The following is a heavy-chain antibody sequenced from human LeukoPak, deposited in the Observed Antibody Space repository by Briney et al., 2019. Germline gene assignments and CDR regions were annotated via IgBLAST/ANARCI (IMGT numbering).Heavy chain of an antibody. CDR2: IYYSGST. CDR3: GGVLYSGSYYYYYGMDV. V-gene: IGHV4-59*01. D-gene: IGHD1-26*01. CDR1: GGSISSYY. Sequence: PSETLSLTCTASGGSISSYYLSWIRQPPGKGLEWIAYIYYSGSTTYYPSLESRLTTSLDASTNQFSHKLISAPAADAAAYYYGGVLYSGSYYYYYGMDVWGQGTTVTVSS. J-gene: IGHJ6*02.